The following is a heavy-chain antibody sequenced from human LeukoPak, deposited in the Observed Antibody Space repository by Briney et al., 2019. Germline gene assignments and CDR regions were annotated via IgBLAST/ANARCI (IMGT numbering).Heavy chain of an antibody. V-gene: IGHV4-31*03. D-gene: IGHD5-18*01. J-gene: IGHJ4*02. CDR3: ARVLRDLDTAMVLHYFDY. CDR2: IYYSGST. CDR1: GGSISSGGYY. Sequence: SETLSLTCTVSGGSISSGGYYWSWIRQHPGKGLEWIGYIYYSGSTCYNPSLKSRVTISVDTSKNQFSLKLSSVTAADTAVYYCARVLRDLDTAMVLHYFDYWGQGTLVTVSS.